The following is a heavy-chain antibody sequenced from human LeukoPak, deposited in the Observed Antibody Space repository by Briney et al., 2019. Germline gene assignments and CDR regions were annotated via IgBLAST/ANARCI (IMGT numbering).Heavy chain of an antibody. CDR3: ARGQWLVLMGIDY. J-gene: IGHJ4*02. V-gene: IGHV3-74*01. CDR2: INSDGSST. CDR1: GFTFSSYW. D-gene: IGHD6-19*01. Sequence: GGSLRLSCAASGFTFSSYWMHWVRQAPGTGLVWVSRINSDGSSTSYADSVKGRFTISRDNAKNTLYLQMNSLRAEDTAVYYCARGQWLVLMGIDYWGQGTLVTVSS.